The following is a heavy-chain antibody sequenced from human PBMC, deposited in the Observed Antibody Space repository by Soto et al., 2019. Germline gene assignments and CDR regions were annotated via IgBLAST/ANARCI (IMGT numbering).Heavy chain of an antibody. Sequence: GGSLRLSCAASGFTFSSYAMHWVRQAPGKGLEWVAVISYDGSNKYYADSVKGRFTISRDNSKNTLYLQMNSLRAEDTAVYYCAKHDFWTLYNTGLDSWGQGTLVTVSS. J-gene: IGHJ4*02. D-gene: IGHD3-3*01. V-gene: IGHV3-30-3*02. CDR1: GFTFSSYA. CDR2: ISYDGSNK. CDR3: AKHDFWTLYNTGLDS.